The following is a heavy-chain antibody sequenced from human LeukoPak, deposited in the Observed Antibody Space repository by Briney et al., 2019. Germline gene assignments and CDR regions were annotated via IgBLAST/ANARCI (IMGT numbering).Heavy chain of an antibody. V-gene: IGHV3-23*01. J-gene: IGHJ5*02. CDR2: ISGSGGST. D-gene: IGHD4-17*01. CDR1: GFTFSSYA. CDR3: AKDFFGYIPPDYGDYEMADP. Sequence: PGGSLRLSCAASGFTFSSYAMSWVRQAPGKGLEWVSAISGSGGSTYYADSVKGRFTISRDNSKNTLYLQMNSLRAEDTAVYYCAKDFFGYIPPDYGDYEMADPWGQGTLVTVSS.